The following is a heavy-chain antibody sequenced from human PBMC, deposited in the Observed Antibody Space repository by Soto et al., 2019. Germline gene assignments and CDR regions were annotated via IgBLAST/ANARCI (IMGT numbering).Heavy chain of an antibody. CDR1: GYTFTNYW. V-gene: IGHV5-51*01. CDR2: IYPGDSDT. CDR3: AASIFYYGMDV. J-gene: IGHJ6*02. Sequence: PGESLKISCKGSGYTFTNYWVGWVRQMPGKGLEWMGIIYPGDSDTKYNPSFQGQVTISADKSITTTYLQWSSLKASDTAIYYCAASIFYYGMDVWGQGTTVTVSS.